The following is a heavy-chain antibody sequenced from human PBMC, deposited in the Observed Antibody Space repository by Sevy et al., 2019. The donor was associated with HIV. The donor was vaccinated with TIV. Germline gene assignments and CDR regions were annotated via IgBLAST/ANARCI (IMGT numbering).Heavy chain of an antibody. D-gene: IGHD6-13*01. V-gene: IGHV1-2*02. CDR1: GYSFSAHY. Sequence: ASVKVSCKASGYSFSAHYIHWVRQAPGQGPEWMGWINPNSGVTNYAQKFQGRVTMTRDTSISTAYMEVSRLKSDDTAVSYCARVMSGQQLVLGYWGQGTLVTVSS. CDR3: ARVMSGQQLVLGY. J-gene: IGHJ4*02. CDR2: INPNSGVT.